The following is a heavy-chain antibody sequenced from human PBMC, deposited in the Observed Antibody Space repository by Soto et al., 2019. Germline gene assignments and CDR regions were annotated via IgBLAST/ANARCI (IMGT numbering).Heavy chain of an antibody. CDR2: VYYSGST. V-gene: IGHV4-59*01. CDR3: ARTRMIESWIDY. Sequence: PSETLSLTCDVSGDSISTYYWSWIRQPPGKGLEWIGYVYYSGSTLYNPSLESRLTLSIDMSKKQVSLKLNSVIAADTAVYYCARTRMIESWIDYWGQGTLVTVSS. D-gene: IGHD2-21*01. J-gene: IGHJ4*01. CDR1: GDSISTYY.